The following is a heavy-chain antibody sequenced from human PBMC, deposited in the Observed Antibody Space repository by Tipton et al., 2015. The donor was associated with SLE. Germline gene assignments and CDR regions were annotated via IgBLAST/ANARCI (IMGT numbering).Heavy chain of an antibody. J-gene: IGHJ1*01. V-gene: IGHV4-59*01. CDR3: ARMRYYYDNSVTHREYFQY. CDR1: TGSMSSYY. Sequence: TLSLTCTASTGSMSSYYWTWIRQPPGKGLEWIGYIHYSGRTSYNPSLKSRVTLSEDPSKNQISLKLRSVTTADTAVYYCARMRYYYDNSVTHREYFQYWGQGTLVTVSS. D-gene: IGHD3-22*01. CDR2: IHYSGRT.